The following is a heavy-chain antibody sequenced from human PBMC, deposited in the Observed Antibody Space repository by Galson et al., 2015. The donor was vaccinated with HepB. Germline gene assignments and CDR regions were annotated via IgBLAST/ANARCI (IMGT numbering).Heavy chain of an antibody. CDR2: IIPIFGTA. D-gene: IGHD2-2*01. Sequence: SVKVSCKASGGTFSSYAISWVRQAPGQGLEWMGGIIPIFGTANYAQKFQGRVTITADESTSTAYMELSSLRSEDTAVYYCARSRPAAAKAFDYWGQGTLVTVSS. J-gene: IGHJ4*02. V-gene: IGHV1-69*13. CDR3: ARSRPAAAKAFDY. CDR1: GGTFSSYA.